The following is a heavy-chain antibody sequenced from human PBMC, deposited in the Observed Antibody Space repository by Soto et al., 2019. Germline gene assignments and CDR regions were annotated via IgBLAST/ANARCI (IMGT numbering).Heavy chain of an antibody. V-gene: IGHV3-7*03. J-gene: IGHJ1*01. CDR2: IKQDGSEK. Sequence: GESLKISCAASGFTFSSYWMSWVRQAPGKGLEWVANIKQDGSEKYYVDSVKGRFTISRDNAKNSLYLQMNSLRAEDTAVYYCATSSGSYYFQHWGQGTLVTVSS. CDR1: GFTFSSYW. D-gene: IGHD1-26*01. CDR3: ATSSGSYYFQH.